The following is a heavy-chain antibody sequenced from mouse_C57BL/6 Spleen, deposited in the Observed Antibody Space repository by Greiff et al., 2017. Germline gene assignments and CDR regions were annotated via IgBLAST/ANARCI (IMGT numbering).Heavy chain of an antibody. CDR2: IHPNSGST. CDR3: ARERDWFAY. V-gene: IGHV1-64*01. Sequence: QVQLQQPGAELVKPGASVKLSCKASGYTFTSYWMHWVKQRPGQGLEWIGMIHPNSGSTNYNEKFKSKATLTVDKSSSTAYMQLSSLTAEYSAVYYCARERDWFAYWGQGTLVTVSA. J-gene: IGHJ3*01. CDR1: GYTFTSYW.